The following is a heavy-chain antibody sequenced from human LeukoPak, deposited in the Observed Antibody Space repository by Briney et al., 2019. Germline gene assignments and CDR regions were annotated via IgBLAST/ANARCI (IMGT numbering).Heavy chain of an antibody. J-gene: IGHJ4*02. CDR2: TSYSGNT. Sequence: SETLSLTCSVSGVPISSRSYYWGWIRQPPGKGLEYIGFTSYSGNTNYNPSLKSRVTMSIDTSKNQFSLKVTSVTAADTAVYYCARAIPTGVAGTGGFDYWGQGTLVTVSS. V-gene: IGHV4-61*05. CDR1: GVPISSRSYY. CDR3: ARAIPTGVAGTGGFDY. D-gene: IGHD6-19*01.